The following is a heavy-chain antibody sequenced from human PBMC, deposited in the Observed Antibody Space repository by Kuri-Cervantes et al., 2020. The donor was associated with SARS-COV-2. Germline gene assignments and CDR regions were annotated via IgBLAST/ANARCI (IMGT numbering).Heavy chain of an antibody. CDR2: IHYSGTI. Sequence: SETLSLTCTVSGGSISSRHSYWGWIRQSPGKGLDWIGNIHYSGTIDYNPSLKSRVTMSLDASRNQVSLNLISVTAADTALYYCARRVRDLRRIDAFDIWGQGTMVTVSS. J-gene: IGHJ3*02. V-gene: IGHV4-39*01. CDR1: GGSISSRHSY. CDR3: ARRVRDLRRIDAFDI. D-gene: IGHD1-1*01.